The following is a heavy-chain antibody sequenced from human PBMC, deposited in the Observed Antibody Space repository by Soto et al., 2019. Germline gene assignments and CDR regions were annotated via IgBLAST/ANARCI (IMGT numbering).Heavy chain of an antibody. V-gene: IGHV4-31*03. CDR1: GGSISSGGYY. D-gene: IGHD2-21*02. CDR2: IYYSGCT. Sequence: QVQLQESGPGLVKPSQTLSLTCTVSGGSISSGGYYWSWIRQHPGKGLEWIGYIYYSGCTYYNPSLKRRVTIXVXTXXNPFSLKLSAVTAADTAVYYCARVCGGDCHYGMDVWGQGTTVTVSS. CDR3: ARVCGGDCHYGMDV. J-gene: IGHJ6*02.